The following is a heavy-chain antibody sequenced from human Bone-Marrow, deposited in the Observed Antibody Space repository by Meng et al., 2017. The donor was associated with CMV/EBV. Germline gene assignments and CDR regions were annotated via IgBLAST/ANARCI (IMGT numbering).Heavy chain of an antibody. J-gene: IGHJ4*01. CDR3: ARDRYNWDFDY. Sequence: SVKVSCKASGYTFTSYGISWVRQAPGQGLEWMGWISAYNGNTNYAQKLQGRVTLTTDTSTSTASMELRSQRSDDSAVYYCARDRYNWDFDYWGHGTLVTVSS. CDR2: ISAYNGNT. D-gene: IGHD1-1*01. V-gene: IGHV1-18*01. CDR1: GYTFTSYG.